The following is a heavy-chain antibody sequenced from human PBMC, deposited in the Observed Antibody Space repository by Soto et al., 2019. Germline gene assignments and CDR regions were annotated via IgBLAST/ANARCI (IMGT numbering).Heavy chain of an antibody. V-gene: IGHV3-48*02. CDR3: ARDPPNFYYYGMDV. CDR1: GFTLSTYS. J-gene: IGHJ6*02. Sequence: GGPLRLSCIASGFTLSTYSVTWVRQAPGKGLEWLSYISKSSTTINYADSVKGRFTISRDNAKNSVYLEMSSLRDEDSAVYYCARDPPNFYYYGMDVWGQGTTVTVSS. CDR2: ISKSSTTI. D-gene: IGHD2-8*01.